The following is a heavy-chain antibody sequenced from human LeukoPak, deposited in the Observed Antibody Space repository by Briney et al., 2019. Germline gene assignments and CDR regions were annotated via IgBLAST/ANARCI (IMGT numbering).Heavy chain of an antibody. D-gene: IGHD3-22*01. CDR2: INPNSGGT. Sequence: ASVKVSCKASGYTFTGYYMHWVRQAPGQGLEWMGWINPNSGGTNYAQKFQGWVTMTRDTSISTAYMELSRLRSDDTAVYYCKSGDSSGNRGDAFDIWGQGTMVTVSS. CDR1: GYTFTGYY. CDR3: KSGDSSGNRGDAFDI. V-gene: IGHV1-2*04. J-gene: IGHJ3*02.